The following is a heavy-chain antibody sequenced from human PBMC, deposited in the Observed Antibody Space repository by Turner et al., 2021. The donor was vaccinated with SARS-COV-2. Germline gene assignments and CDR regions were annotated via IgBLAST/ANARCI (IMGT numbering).Heavy chain of an antibody. CDR2: IYRGDST. V-gene: IGHV3-66*02. CDR1: GFTVRSNY. CDR3: ARDLNGGRGP. D-gene: IGHD1-1*01. J-gene: IGHJ5*02. Sequence: EVQLVESGGGLVQPGGSLRLSCAASGFTVRSNYMSWVRRAPGKGLGWVSVIYRGDSTFYADSVEGRFTIARDSSKNSLYLQMNSLRTEDTAVYYCARDLNGGRGPWGQGTLVTVSS.